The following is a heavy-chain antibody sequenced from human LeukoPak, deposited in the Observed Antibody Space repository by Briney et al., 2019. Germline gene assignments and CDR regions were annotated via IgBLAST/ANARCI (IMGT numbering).Heavy chain of an antibody. Sequence: SQTLSLTCTVSGGSISSGGYYWSWLRQHPGKGLEWIGYIYYSGSTYYNPSLKSRVTISVDTSKNQFSLKLSSVTAADTAVYYCATALRAGYSYGYLDYWGQGTLVTVSS. CDR2: IYYSGST. V-gene: IGHV4-31*03. J-gene: IGHJ4*02. CDR1: GGSISSGGYY. CDR3: ATALRAGYSYGYLDY. D-gene: IGHD5-18*01.